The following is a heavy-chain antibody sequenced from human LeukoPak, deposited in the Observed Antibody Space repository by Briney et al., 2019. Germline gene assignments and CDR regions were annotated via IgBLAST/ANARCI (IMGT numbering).Heavy chain of an antibody. CDR2: IIPIFGTA. CDR1: GGTFSSYA. Sequence: ASVKVSCKASGGTFSSYAISWVRQTPGQGLEWMGGIIPIFGTANYAQKFQGRVTITTDESTSTAYMELSSPRSEDTAVYYCASSYGSGSGYYYYYMDVWGKGTTVTVSS. CDR3: ASSYGSGSGYYYYYMDV. V-gene: IGHV1-69*05. J-gene: IGHJ6*03. D-gene: IGHD3-10*01.